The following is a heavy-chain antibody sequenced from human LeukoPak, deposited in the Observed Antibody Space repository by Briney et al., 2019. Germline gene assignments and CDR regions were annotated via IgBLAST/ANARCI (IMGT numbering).Heavy chain of an antibody. V-gene: IGHV3-7*01. CDR3: ARDSSSWLIYFDY. Sequence: GGSLRLSCAASGFTFSSYWMSWVRQAPGKGLEWVANIKQDGSEKYYVDSVKGRFTISRDNAKNSLYLQMNSLRADDTAVYYYARDSSSWLIYFDYWGQGTLVTVSS. D-gene: IGHD6-13*01. CDR2: IKQDGSEK. J-gene: IGHJ4*02. CDR1: GFTFSSYW.